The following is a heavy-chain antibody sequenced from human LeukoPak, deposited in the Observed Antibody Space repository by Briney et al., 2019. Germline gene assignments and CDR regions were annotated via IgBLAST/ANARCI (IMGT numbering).Heavy chain of an antibody. V-gene: IGHV3-21*01. J-gene: IGHJ4*02. Sequence: GRSLRLSCAASGFTFSSYSMNWVRQAPGKGLEWVSSISSSSSYIYYADSVKGRFTISRDNAKNSLYLQMNSLRAEDTAVYYCARGLSSSPAFDYWGQGTLVTVSS. CDR1: GFTFSSYS. D-gene: IGHD6-6*01. CDR2: ISSSSSYI. CDR3: ARGLSSSPAFDY.